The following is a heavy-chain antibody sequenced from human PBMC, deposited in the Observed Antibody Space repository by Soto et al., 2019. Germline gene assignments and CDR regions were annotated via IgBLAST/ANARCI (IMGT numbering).Heavy chain of an antibody. CDR3: ARFLTARVDAFDI. Sequence: ASVNVSCKASGYTFTSYGISLVRQAPGQGLEWMGWISAYNGNTNYAQKLQGRVTMTTDTSTSTAYMELRSLRSDDTAVYYCARFLTARVDAFDIWGQGTMVTVSS. CDR1: GYTFTSYG. V-gene: IGHV1-18*01. J-gene: IGHJ3*02. CDR2: ISAYNGNT. D-gene: IGHD3-9*01.